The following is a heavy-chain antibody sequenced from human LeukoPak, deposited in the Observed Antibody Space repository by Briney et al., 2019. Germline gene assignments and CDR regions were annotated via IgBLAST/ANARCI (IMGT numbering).Heavy chain of an antibody. CDR3: ARGTASYYGSGSYYAFDY. CDR2: IIPIFGTT. J-gene: IGHJ4*02. V-gene: IGHV1-69*13. D-gene: IGHD3-10*01. Sequence: GASVKVSCKASGGTFSTYPISWVRQAPGQGLEWMGGIIPIFGTTNYVQNFQGRVTITADESTSTAYMDLSSLRSEDTAVYYCARGTASYYGSGSYYAFDYWGQGTLVTVSS. CDR1: GGTFSTYP.